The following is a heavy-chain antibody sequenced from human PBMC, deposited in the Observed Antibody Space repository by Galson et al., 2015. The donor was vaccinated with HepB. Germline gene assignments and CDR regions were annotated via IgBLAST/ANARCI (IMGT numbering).Heavy chain of an antibody. J-gene: IGHJ4*02. CDR1: GFTFSSYW. V-gene: IGHV3-74*01. Sequence: SLRLSCAASGFTFSSYWMHWVRQAPGKGLVWVSRINSDGSSTSYADSVKGRFTISRDNAKNTLYLQMNSLRAEDTAVYYCARVATTITFFDYWGQGTLVTVSS. CDR3: ARVATTITFFDY. D-gene: IGHD5-24*01. CDR2: INSDGSST.